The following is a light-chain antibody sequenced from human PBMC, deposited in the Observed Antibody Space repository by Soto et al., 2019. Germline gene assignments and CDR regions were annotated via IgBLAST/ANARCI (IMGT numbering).Light chain of an antibody. Sequence: QSVLTQPPSVSEAPRQRVTISCSGSSSNIGNNPVNWYQQLPGKAPKLLIYYDDLLPSGVSDRFSGAKPGTSASLAISGLQSEDEADYYCAAWDDSLNGVVFGGGTKLTVL. V-gene: IGLV1-36*01. CDR2: YDD. J-gene: IGLJ2*01. CDR1: SSNIGNNP. CDR3: AAWDDSLNGVV.